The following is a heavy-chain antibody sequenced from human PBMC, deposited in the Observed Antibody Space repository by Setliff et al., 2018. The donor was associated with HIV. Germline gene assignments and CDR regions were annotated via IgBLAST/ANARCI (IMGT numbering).Heavy chain of an antibody. CDR3: ARDQLAMVRRNGMDV. D-gene: IGHD3-10*01. V-gene: IGHV3-74*01. Sequence: LRLSCAASGFTLIDHWMHWVRQVPGKGLVWVSRINSDGTITNYADFVKGRFTISRDNSKNTLYVQMNSLRVEDTAVYYCARDQLAMVRRNGMDVWGQGTTVTVSS. CDR1: GFTLIDHW. J-gene: IGHJ6*02. CDR2: INSDGTIT.